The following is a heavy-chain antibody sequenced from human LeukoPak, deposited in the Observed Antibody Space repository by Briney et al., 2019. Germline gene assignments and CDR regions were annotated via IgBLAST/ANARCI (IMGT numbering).Heavy chain of an antibody. CDR2: IYYSGSN. CDR3: ARWSLSRLDV. J-gene: IGHJ6*04. D-gene: IGHD6-6*01. CDR1: GGSISSSGYY. Sequence: SETLSLTCTVSGGSISSSGYYWGWIRQTPGKGLEWIGSIYYSGSNYHNPSLKSRVSMSVDTSKNQFSLKLSSVTAADTAVYYCARWSLSRLDVWGKGTTVTVSS. V-gene: IGHV4-39*07.